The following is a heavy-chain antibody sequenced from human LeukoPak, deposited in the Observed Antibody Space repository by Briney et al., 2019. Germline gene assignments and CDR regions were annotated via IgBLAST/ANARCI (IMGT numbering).Heavy chain of an antibody. J-gene: IGHJ6*03. CDR2: IWYDGSNK. Sequence: GGSLRLSCAASGFTFSSYGMHWVRQAPGKGLEWVAVIWYDGSNKYYADSVKGRFTISRDNSKNTLYLQMNSLRAEDTAVYYCARDRLSNYDSSGYYMDVWGKGTTVTVSS. CDR3: ARDRLSNYDSSGYYMDV. V-gene: IGHV3-33*01. CDR1: GFTFSSYG. D-gene: IGHD3-22*01.